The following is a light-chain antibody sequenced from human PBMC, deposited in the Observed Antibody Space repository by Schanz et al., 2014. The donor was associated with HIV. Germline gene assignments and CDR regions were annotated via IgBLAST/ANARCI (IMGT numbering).Light chain of an antibody. CDR3: SSYTSSSTWV. V-gene: IGLV2-14*01. CDR1: SSDVGGYNY. CDR2: EVD. Sequence: QSVLTQPASVSASPGQSITISCTGTSSDVGGYNYVSWYQQHPGKAPKLMIYEVDKRPSGVPDRFSGSKSGNTASLTVSGLQAEDEADYYCSSYTSSSTWVFGGGTKVTVL. J-gene: IGLJ3*02.